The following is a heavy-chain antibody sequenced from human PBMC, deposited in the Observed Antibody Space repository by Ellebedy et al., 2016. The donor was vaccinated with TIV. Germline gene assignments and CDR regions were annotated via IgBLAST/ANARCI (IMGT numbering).Heavy chain of an antibody. J-gene: IGHJ6*02. CDR3: AGGYYAKDYTYYSGMDV. D-gene: IGHD1-26*01. CDR2: ISSSGTTV. V-gene: IGHV3-48*03. CDR1: GSPFSNYE. Sequence: GESLKISCAASGSPFSNYEMIWVRQSPGKGLEWVSYISSSGTTVYYADSVKGRLTISRDNAKNSLHLQMNSLRAEDTAVYYCAGGYYAKDYTYYSGMDVWGQGTTVAVSS.